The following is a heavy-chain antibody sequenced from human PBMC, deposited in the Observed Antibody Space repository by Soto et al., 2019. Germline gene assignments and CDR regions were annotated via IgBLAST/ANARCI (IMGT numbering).Heavy chain of an antibody. CDR2: IPYSGST. CDR3: ARSGGGSGWL. J-gene: IGHJ4*02. V-gene: IGHV4-61*01. CDR1: GGSVSSGTYY. D-gene: IGHD6-19*01. Sequence: QVQLQESGPGLVKPSETLSLTCSVSGGSVSSGTYYWSWSRQPPGKGLEWIAYIPYSGSTKYNPPLKGRVTISVDTSRNQVSLRLTSVTAADTAVYYCARSGGGSGWLGGQGTLVTVSS.